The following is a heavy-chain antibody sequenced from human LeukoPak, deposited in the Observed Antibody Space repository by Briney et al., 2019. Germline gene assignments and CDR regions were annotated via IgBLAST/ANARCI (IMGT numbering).Heavy chain of an antibody. CDR3: ARFNTHYYDSSGFDY. J-gene: IGHJ4*02. V-gene: IGHV4-4*07. Sequence: SSETLSLTCAVSGESFSGYFWTWIRQPAGKGLEWIGRIYTSGSTNYNPSLKSRVTMSVDTSKNQFSLKLSSVTAADTAVYYCARFNTHYYDSSGFDYWGQGTLVTVSS. CDR2: IYTSGST. D-gene: IGHD3-22*01. CDR1: GESFSGYF.